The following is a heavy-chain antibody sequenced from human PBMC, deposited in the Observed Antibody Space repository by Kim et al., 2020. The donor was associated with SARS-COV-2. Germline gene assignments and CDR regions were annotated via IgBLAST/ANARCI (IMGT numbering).Heavy chain of an antibody. V-gene: IGHV4-34*01. J-gene: IGHJ1*01. CDR3: ARIRYYCTGGSCFPSNFAH. D-gene: IGHD2-15*01. CDR1: GGSLSGYY. Sequence: SETLSLTCAVYGGSLSGYYWSWIRQSPGKGLEWIGEIDRGGGTNYNPSLKSRVTTSIDTSKSQFSLKLTSLTAADTAMYYCARIRYYCTGGSCFPSNFAHWGQGTLVTLSA. CDR2: IDRGGGT.